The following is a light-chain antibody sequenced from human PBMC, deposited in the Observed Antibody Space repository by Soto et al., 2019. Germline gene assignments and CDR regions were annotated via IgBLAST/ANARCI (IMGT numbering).Light chain of an antibody. CDR3: HQYATSVLN. J-gene: IGKJ3*01. V-gene: IGKV3-20*01. CDR1: QSVRSNY. Sequence: EIVLTQSPGTLSLSPGERATLSCRASQSVRSNYLAWYQQRPGQAPRLLIYAASRRATGIPDRFSGSGSGTDFTLTISRLEPEDFAVYYCHQYATSVLNFGPGTKVDIK. CDR2: AAS.